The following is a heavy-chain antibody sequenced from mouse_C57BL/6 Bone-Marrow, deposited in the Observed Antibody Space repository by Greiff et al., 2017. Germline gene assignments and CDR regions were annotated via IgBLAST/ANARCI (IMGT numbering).Heavy chain of an antibody. CDR2: IWSDGST. Sequence: VHLVESGPGLVAPSQSLSITCTVSGFSLTSYGVHWVRQPPGKGLEWLVVIWSDGSTTYNSALKSRLSISKDNSKSQVFLKMNSLQTDDTAMYYCARHSLPYYYGSSYNAMDYWGQGTSVTVSS. CDR1: GFSLTSYG. D-gene: IGHD1-1*01. CDR3: ARHSLPYYYGSSYNAMDY. J-gene: IGHJ4*01. V-gene: IGHV2-6-1*01.